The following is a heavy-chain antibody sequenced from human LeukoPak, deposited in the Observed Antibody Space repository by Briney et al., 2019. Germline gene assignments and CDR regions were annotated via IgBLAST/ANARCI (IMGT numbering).Heavy chain of an antibody. CDR1: GFTFSTYW. J-gene: IGHJ4*02. D-gene: IGHD6-13*01. CDR2: IKYDGGEK. V-gene: IGHV3-7*01. CDR3: TRAHGYRKTLLDY. Sequence: GSLRLSCAASGFTFSTYWMSWVRQVPGKGLEWLANIKYDGGEKYYVDSVKGRFTVSRDNAKNSLYLQMNSLRAEDTAVYYCTRAHGYRKTLLDYWGQGTLVTVSS.